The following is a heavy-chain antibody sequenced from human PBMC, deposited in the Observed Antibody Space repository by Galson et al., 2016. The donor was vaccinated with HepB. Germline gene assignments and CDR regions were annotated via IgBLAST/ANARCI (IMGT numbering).Heavy chain of an antibody. J-gene: IGHJ1*01. CDR2: NNPNTGGT. D-gene: IGHD4-11*01. CDR1: GYTFTASH. V-gene: IGHV1-2*02. Sequence: SVKVSCKASGYTFTASHMHWVRQAPGQGLEWMGWNNPNTGGTNYAQRFLGRVTMTRDTSINTVYMELTRLTSDDTAVYYCAPRHDYSDYKAEYFHHWRPGTLVTVSS. CDR3: APRHDYSDYKAEYFHH.